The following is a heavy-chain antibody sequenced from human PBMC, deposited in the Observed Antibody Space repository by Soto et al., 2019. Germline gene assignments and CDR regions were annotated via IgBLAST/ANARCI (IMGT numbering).Heavy chain of an antibody. CDR3: VKDIGIAVAGVFDY. J-gene: IGHJ4*02. CDR1: GFIFSNYG. D-gene: IGHD6-19*01. V-gene: IGHV3-9*01. CDR2: INWRSGSI. Sequence: GGSLRLSCAASGFIFSNYGMHWVRQSPGKGLEWVSGINWRSGSIAYADSVKGRFTISRDNAKNSLYLQMNSLRAGDTALYYCVKDIGIAVAGVFDYWGQGTLVTVSS.